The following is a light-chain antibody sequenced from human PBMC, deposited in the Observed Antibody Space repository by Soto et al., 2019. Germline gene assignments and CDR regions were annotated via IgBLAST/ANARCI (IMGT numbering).Light chain of an antibody. CDR1: QGVRDD. V-gene: IGKV1-6*01. J-gene: IGKJ4*01. Sequence: IQMTQSPSSLSASVGDRVTITCRASQGVRDDVGWYQQKPGKAPKLLIYSASTLQSGVPSRFSGSGSDTDFTHTISGLQPEDIATYYCLQESNYPLTFGGGTKVEIK. CDR3: LQESNYPLT. CDR2: SAS.